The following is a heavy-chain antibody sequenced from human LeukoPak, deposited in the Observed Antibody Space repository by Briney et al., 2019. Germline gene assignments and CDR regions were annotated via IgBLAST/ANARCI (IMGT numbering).Heavy chain of an antibody. J-gene: IGHJ5*02. V-gene: IGHV4-59*01. Sequence: SETLSLTCTVSGGSISSYYWSWIRQPPGKGLEWIGYIYYSGSTNYNPSLKSRVTISVDTSKNQFSLKLSSVTAADTAVYYCARKSAAAVWFDPWGQGTLVTVSS. CDR2: IYYSGST. CDR3: ARKSAAAVWFDP. D-gene: IGHD6-13*01. CDR1: GGSISSYY.